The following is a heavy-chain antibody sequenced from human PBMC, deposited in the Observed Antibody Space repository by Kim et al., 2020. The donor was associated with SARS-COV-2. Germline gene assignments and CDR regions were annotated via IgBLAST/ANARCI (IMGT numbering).Heavy chain of an antibody. CDR2: ISYDGSNK. D-gene: IGHD2-21*02. J-gene: IGHJ3*02. CDR3: ARFCGGDCSGAFDI. CDR1: GFTFSSYA. Sequence: GGSLRLSCAASGFTFSSYAMHWVRQAPGKGLEWVAVISYDGSNKYYADSVKGRFTISRDNSKNTLYLQMNSLRAEDTAVYYCARFCGGDCSGAFDIWGQGTMVTVSS. V-gene: IGHV3-30-3*01.